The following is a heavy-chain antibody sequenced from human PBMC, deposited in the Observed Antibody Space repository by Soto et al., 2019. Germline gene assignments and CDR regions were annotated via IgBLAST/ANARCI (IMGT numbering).Heavy chain of an antibody. Sequence: PGGSLRLSCAASGFTFSSYAMSWVRQAPGKGLEWVSAISGSGGSTYYADSVKGRFTISRDNSKNTLYLQMNSLRAEDTAVYYFSIDSLSGFWSGYYTRPSPIDDWGQGTLVTVSS. CDR1: GFTFSSYA. J-gene: IGHJ4*02. CDR3: SIDSLSGFWSGYYTRPSPIDD. D-gene: IGHD3-3*01. V-gene: IGHV3-23*01. CDR2: ISGSGGST.